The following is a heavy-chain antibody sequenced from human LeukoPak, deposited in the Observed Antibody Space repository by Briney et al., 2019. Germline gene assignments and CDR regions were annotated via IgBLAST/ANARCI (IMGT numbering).Heavy chain of an antibody. Sequence: PSETLSLTCTVSGASITTYYWSWIRQPPGKGLEYIGLIHSSGSANYNPSLKSRVAMSLDASKNQFSLTVSSVTAADTAIYYCARDILDVGATHYFDYWGQGSLLTVSS. D-gene: IGHD1-26*01. CDR3: ARDILDVGATHYFDY. CDR1: GASITTYY. CDR2: IHSSGSA. V-gene: IGHV4-4*07. J-gene: IGHJ4*02.